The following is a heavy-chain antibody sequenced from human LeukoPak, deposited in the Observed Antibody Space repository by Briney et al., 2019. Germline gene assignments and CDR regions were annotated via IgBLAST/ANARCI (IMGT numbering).Heavy chain of an antibody. CDR2: IYYSGST. Sequence: PSETLSLTCTVSGGSISSYYWSWIRQPPGKGLEWIGYIYYSGSTNYNPSLKSRVTISVDTSKNQFSLKLSSVTAADTAVYYCARWDYYDSSGYSFDYWGQGTLVTVSS. J-gene: IGHJ4*02. CDR1: GGSISSYY. V-gene: IGHV4-59*08. D-gene: IGHD3-22*01. CDR3: ARWDYYDSSGYSFDY.